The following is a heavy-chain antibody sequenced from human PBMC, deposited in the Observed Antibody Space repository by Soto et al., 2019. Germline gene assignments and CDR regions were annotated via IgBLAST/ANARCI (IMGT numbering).Heavy chain of an antibody. CDR3: SKAPGGLVGAGPGFFGY. D-gene: IGHD3-9*01. Sequence: GGSLRLSCAASGFTFDDYAMHWVRQAPGKGLEWVSGISWNSGSIGYADSVKGRFTISRDNAKNSLYLQMNSLRAEDTALYYCSKAPGGLVGAGPGFFGYWGRGTMVTVSS. CDR2: ISWNSGSI. V-gene: IGHV3-9*01. J-gene: IGHJ4*02. CDR1: GFTFDDYA.